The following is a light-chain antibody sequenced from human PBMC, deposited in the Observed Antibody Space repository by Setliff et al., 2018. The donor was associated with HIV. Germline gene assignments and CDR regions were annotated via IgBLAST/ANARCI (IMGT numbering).Light chain of an antibody. Sequence: QSVLTQPASVSGSPGQSITISCTGTSSDVGGYNYVSWYQQHPGKAPQLIIYDVSNRPSGVSDRFSGSKSGNTASLTISGLQAEDEADYYCSSSRSSTIEVFGTGTKVTVL. CDR3: SSSRSSTIEV. CDR2: DVS. CDR1: SSDVGGYNY. V-gene: IGLV2-14*03. J-gene: IGLJ1*01.